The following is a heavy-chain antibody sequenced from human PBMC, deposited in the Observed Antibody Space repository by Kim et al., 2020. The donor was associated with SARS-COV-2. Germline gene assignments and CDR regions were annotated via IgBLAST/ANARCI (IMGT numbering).Heavy chain of an antibody. J-gene: IGHJ4*02. CDR2: MNPNSGNT. V-gene: IGHV1-8*01. CDR3: ARGISLSLVVVAATDY. CDR1: GYTFTSYD. D-gene: IGHD2-15*01. Sequence: ASVKVSCKASGYTFTSYDINWVRQATGQGLEWMGWMNPNSGNTGYAQKFQGRVTMTRNTSISTAYMELSSLRSEDTAVYYCARGISLSLVVVAATDYWGQGTLVTVSS.